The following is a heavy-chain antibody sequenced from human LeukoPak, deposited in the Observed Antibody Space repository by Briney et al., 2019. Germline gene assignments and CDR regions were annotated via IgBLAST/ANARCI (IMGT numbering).Heavy chain of an antibody. CDR3: AREMGYGYCSGGSCYSESAFDI. CDR1: GYTFTGYY. Sequence: GASVKVSCKASGYTFTGYYMHWVRQAPGQGLEWMGWINPNSGGTNYAQKFQGWVTMTRDTSISTAYMELSRLRSDDTAVYYYAREMGYGYCSGGSCYSESAFDIWGQGTMVTVSS. CDR2: INPNSGGT. D-gene: IGHD2-15*01. J-gene: IGHJ3*02. V-gene: IGHV1-2*04.